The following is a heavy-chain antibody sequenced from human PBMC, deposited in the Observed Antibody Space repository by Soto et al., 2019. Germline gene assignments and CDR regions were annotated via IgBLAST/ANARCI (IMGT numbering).Heavy chain of an antibody. J-gene: IGHJ4*01. CDR1: GFPSSTYGFSTYA. Sequence: EVQLLQSGGGLVQPGGSLRLSCLASGFPSSTYGFSTYAMTWVRQPPGKGLEWVSVITGSGGHSYYADSVKGRFTISRDNSRNTLFLRMDSLRADDTAVYFCAKGTSSEFLLSFDDWGHGTLVTVSS. D-gene: IGHD3-10*01. V-gene: IGHV3-23*01. CDR3: AKGTSSEFLLSFDD. CDR2: ITGSGGHS.